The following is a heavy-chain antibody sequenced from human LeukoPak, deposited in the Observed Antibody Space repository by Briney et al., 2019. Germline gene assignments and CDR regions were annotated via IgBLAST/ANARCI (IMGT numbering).Heavy chain of an antibody. V-gene: IGHV4-61*02. Sequence: SETLSLTCTVSGGSISSGSFYWSWIRQPAGKGLEWIGRIYTSGSTYYNPSLKSRVTISVGTSKNQFSLKLSSVTAADTAVYYCARIGDYSNYFDYWGQGTLVTVSS. D-gene: IGHD4-11*01. CDR3: ARIGDYSNYFDY. CDR2: IYTSGST. CDR1: GGSISSGSFY. J-gene: IGHJ4*02.